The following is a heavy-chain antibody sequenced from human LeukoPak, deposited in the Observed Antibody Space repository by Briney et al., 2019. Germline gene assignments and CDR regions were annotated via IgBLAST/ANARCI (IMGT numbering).Heavy chain of an antibody. CDR2: IKPDGSRT. V-gene: IGHV3-74*01. Sequence: PGGSLRLSCAASGFTFSSNWMHWVRQGPGKGLVWVSRIKPDGSRTDYAESVKGRFTISRDNAKNTLSLEMNSLGDEDTAVYYCSRDFNGRNDFWGQGTLVTVSS. J-gene: IGHJ4*02. CDR1: GFTFSSNW. D-gene: IGHD1-14*01. CDR3: SRDFNGRNDF.